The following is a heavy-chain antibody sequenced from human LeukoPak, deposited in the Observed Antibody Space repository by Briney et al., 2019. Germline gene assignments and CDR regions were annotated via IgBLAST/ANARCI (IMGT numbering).Heavy chain of an antibody. V-gene: IGHV1-18*01. Sequence: PVASVKVSCKASGYTFTSYGISWVREGPGQGLEWMGWISAYNGNTNYAQKLQGRVTLTTDTSTSTAYMELRSLRSDDTAVYYSARDPGSSWFYYYYYGMDVWGQGTTVTVSS. CDR3: ARDPGSSWFYYYYYGMDV. CDR1: GYTFTSYG. CDR2: ISAYNGNT. J-gene: IGHJ6*02. D-gene: IGHD6-13*01.